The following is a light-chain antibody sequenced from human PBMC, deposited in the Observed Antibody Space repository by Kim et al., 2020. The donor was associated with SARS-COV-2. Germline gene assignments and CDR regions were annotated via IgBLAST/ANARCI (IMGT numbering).Light chain of an antibody. CDR2: DVN. CDR3: CSFAGRYTYV. CDR1: SSDVGGYKF. V-gene: IGLV2-11*01. J-gene: IGLJ1*01. Sequence: QSALTQPRSVSGSPGQSVTISCTGTSSDVGGYKFVSWYQQHPGKGPKLLIFDVNKRPSGVPDRFSGSKSGNTASLTISRLQAEDEADYYCCSFAGRYTYVFGTGTKVTVL.